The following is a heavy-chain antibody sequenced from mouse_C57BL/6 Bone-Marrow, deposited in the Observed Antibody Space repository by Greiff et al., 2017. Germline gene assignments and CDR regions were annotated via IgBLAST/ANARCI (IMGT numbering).Heavy chain of an antibody. J-gene: IGHJ3*01. CDR2: IDPANGNT. CDR1: GFNIKNTY. D-gene: IGHD2-4*01. Sequence: VQLQQSVAELVRPGASVKLSCTASGFNIKNTYMHWVKQRPDQGLEWIGRIDPANGNTKYAPKIQGKATITANTSSNTAYLQLSSLTSEATTFYYCALDRLEGAYWGQGTLVTVSA. CDR3: ALDRLEGAY. V-gene: IGHV14-3*01.